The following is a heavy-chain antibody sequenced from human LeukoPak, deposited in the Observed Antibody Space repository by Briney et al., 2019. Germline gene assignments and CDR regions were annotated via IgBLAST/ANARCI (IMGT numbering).Heavy chain of an antibody. J-gene: IGHJ4*02. CDR1: GFPFETNA. CDR3: AKDWIQFNRVFDCFDS. Sequence: TGGSLRLSCATSGFPFETNAMSWVRQAPGKGLEWVATIGNTETFYADSVTGRFTISRDNSKNTVNLQMNRLRVEDTAIYYCAKDWIQFNRVFDCFDSWGQGTQVTVSS. D-gene: IGHD5-18*01. CDR2: IGNTET. V-gene: IGHV3-23*01.